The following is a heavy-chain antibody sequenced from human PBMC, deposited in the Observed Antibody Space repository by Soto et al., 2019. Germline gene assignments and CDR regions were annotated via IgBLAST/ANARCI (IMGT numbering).Heavy chain of an antibody. Sequence: QVQLVQSGAEVKKPGSSVRVSCKASGGINWVRQAPGHGLEWMGGFMPLFGTADYAQRFQGRVTITADELTTTSYRELRSLRSEDTAVYYCAKRAYCGGDCFAFDVWGQGTSVTVSS. D-gene: IGHD2-21*02. CDR3: AKRAYCGGDCFAFDV. CDR1: GG. CDR2: FMPLFGTA. J-gene: IGHJ3*01. V-gene: IGHV1-69*01.